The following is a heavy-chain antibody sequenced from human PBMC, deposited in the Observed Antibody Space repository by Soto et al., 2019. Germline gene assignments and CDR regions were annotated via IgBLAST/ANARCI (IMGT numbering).Heavy chain of an antibody. V-gene: IGHV1-8*01. CDR1: GYTSTSYG. CDR3: ARSGQVGNWFDP. D-gene: IGHD3-3*01. Sequence: ASVKVSCKTSGYTSTSYGVHWVRQATGQRLEWMGWMNPNSGNTGSSQKFQGRVTMTRNTSISTAYMELSSLRSEDTAVYYCARSGQVGNWFDPWGQGTLVTVSS. J-gene: IGHJ5*02. CDR2: MNPNSGNT.